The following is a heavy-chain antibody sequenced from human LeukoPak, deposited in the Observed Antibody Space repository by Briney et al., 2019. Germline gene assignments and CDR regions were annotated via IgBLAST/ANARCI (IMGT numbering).Heavy chain of an antibody. CDR2: ISGSGGST. CDR3: AKFSGSGSYRYYGMDV. V-gene: IGHV3-23*01. D-gene: IGHD3-10*01. CDR1: GFTFSSYA. Sequence: GGSLRLSCAASGFTFSSYAMSWVRQAPGKGLEWVSAISGSGGSTYYADSVKGRFNISRDNSKNTLYLQMNSLRAEDTAVYYCAKFSGSGSYRYYGMDVWGQGTTVTVSS. J-gene: IGHJ6*02.